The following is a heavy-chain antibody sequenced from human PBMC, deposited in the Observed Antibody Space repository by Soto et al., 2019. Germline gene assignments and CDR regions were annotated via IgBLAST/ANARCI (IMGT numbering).Heavy chain of an antibody. CDR1: GFTFSSYG. J-gene: IGHJ4*02. V-gene: IGHV3-33*01. CDR3: ARGHQRKNPVLLWFGESNPTMDY. CDR2: IWYDGSNK. Sequence: GGSLRLSCAASGFTFSSYGMHWVRQAPGKGLEWVAVIWYDGSNKYYADSVKGRFTISRDNSKNTLYLQMNSLRAEDTAVYYCARGHQRKNPVLLWFGESNPTMDYWGQGTLVTVSS. D-gene: IGHD3-10*01.